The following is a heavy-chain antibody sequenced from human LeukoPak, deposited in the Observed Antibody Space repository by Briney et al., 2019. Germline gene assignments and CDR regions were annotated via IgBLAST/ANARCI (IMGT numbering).Heavy chain of an antibody. D-gene: IGHD3-22*01. CDR1: GFTFSSYA. CDR3: ARDYYDSSGQRMSAFDI. CDR2: ISYDGKKK. V-gene: IGHV3-30*04. Sequence: HSGRSLRLSCAASGFTFSSYAMHWIRQSPGKGLEWVAGISYDGKKKYYADSVKDRLTISKDNYKNTLYLQMNSLRAEDTAVYYCARDYYDSSGQRMSAFDIWGQGTMVTVSS. J-gene: IGHJ3*02.